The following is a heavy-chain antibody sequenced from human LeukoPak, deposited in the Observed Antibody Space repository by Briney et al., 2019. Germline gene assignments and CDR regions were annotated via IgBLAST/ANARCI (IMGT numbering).Heavy chain of an antibody. CDR2: ISSSSSYT. Sequence: PGGSLRLSCAASGFSFSRYSMNWVRQAPGKGLEWVASISSSSSYTYYADSVKGRFAISRDNAKNSLYMHMSSLRAEDTAVYYCARDIGSPGIGYWGQGTLVTVSS. V-gene: IGHV3-21*01. D-gene: IGHD3-10*01. CDR3: ARDIGSPGIGY. CDR1: GFSFSRYS. J-gene: IGHJ4*02.